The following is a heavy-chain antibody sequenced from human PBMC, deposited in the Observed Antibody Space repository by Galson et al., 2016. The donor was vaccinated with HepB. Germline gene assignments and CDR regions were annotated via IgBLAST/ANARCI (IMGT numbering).Heavy chain of an antibody. CDR3: AGGMTEGSDY. V-gene: IGHV5-51*01. CDR1: GYTFTRHW. CDR2: IYPGDSDT. D-gene: IGHD3-16*01. Sequence: QSGADVKKSGESLKISCKGSGYTFTRHWIGWVRQLPGKGLERMGTIYPGDSDTKYSPSFQGQVTISVDKSINTAYLQWSSLKTSDTGMYYCAGGMTEGSDYWGQGTLVSVSS. J-gene: IGHJ4*02.